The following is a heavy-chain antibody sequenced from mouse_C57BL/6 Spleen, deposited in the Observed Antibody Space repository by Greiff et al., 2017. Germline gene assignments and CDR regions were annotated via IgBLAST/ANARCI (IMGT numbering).Heavy chain of an antibody. D-gene: IGHD2-4*01. V-gene: IGHV1-47*01. CDR2: FHPYNDDT. CDR3: TIGLRHWFAY. Sequence: QVHVKQSGAELVKPGASVKMSCKASGYTFTTYPIEWMKQNPGESLEWIGNFHPYNDDTKYNEKFKGKATLTVEKSSSTVYLELSRLTSDDSAVYYCTIGLRHWFAYWGQGTLVTVSA. CDR1: GYTFTTYP. J-gene: IGHJ3*01.